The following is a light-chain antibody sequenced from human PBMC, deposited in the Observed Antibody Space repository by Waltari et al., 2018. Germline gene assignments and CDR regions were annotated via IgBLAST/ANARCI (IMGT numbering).Light chain of an antibody. Sequence: QSVLTQPPSMSGTPGHRVTISCSGSSSNIGNNYVCWYQQLPGTAPKLLIYNSDQRPSGVPDRFSGSTSGTSASLAISGLRSEDDGDYYCAAWDDSVTGEVFGGGTRLTVL. V-gene: IGLV1-47*01. J-gene: IGLJ3*02. CDR1: SSNIGNNY. CDR2: NSD. CDR3: AAWDDSVTGEV.